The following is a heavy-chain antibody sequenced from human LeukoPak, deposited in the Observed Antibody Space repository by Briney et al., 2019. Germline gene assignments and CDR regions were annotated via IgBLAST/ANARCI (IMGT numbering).Heavy chain of an antibody. CDR3: VRVRRTSDRSSLYYYYDN. Sequence: GGSLRLSCAASGFTFTSYSFNWVRQAPGKGLEWVSSINTVASYIYYAHSVKGRFTISRDDADNSLYLQMNSLRAEDTAVYFCVRVRRTSDRSSLYYYYDNWGQGTLVTVSS. CDR1: GFTFTSYS. J-gene: IGHJ4*02. CDR2: INTVASYI. D-gene: IGHD3-22*01. V-gene: IGHV3-21*01.